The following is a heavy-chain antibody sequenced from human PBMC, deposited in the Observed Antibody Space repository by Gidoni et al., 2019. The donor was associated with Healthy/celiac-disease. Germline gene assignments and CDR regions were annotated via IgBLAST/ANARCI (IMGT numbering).Heavy chain of an antibody. J-gene: IGHJ6*02. V-gene: IGHV4-39*07. CDR1: GRSISSSSYY. Sequence: QLQLQESGPGLVKPSETLSLTCTVSGRSISSSSYYWGWIRQPPGKGLEWIGSIYYRGSTYYNPSLKSRVTISVDTSKNQFSLKLSSVTAADTAVYYCAREILRGYFDWLKAPWVDGMDVWGQGTTVTVSS. D-gene: IGHD3-9*01. CDR3: AREILRGYFDWLKAPWVDGMDV. CDR2: IYYRGST.